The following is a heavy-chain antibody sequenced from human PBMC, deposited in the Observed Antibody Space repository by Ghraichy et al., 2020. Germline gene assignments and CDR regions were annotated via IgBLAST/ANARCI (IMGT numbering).Heavy chain of an antibody. CDR2: INAGNGNT. CDR1: GYTFTSYA. J-gene: IGHJ4*02. Sequence: ASVKVSCKASGYTFTSYAMHWVRQAPGQRLEWMGWINAGNGNTKYSQKFQGRVTITRDTSASTAYMELSSLRSEDTAVYYCARGRGSYYGGLASFDYWGQGTLVTVSS. D-gene: IGHD1-26*01. CDR3: ARGRGSYYGGLASFDY. V-gene: IGHV1-3*01.